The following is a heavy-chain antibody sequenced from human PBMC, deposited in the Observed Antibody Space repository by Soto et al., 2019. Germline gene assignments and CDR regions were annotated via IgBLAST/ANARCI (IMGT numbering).Heavy chain of an antibody. J-gene: IGHJ4*02. CDR1: GFIFRNYD. V-gene: IGHV3-23*01. Sequence: EVQLLEYGGGLLQPGGSLRLSCAASGFIFRNYDMSWVRQAPGKGLEWVSSISANGGNTYYADSVKGRCTISRDNSKNTLYLQMDSLRAEDTAVYYCATHQEIWFGEHVYFDYGGQGTLVTVSS. D-gene: IGHD3-10*01. CDR2: ISANGGNT. CDR3: ATHQEIWFGEHVYFDY.